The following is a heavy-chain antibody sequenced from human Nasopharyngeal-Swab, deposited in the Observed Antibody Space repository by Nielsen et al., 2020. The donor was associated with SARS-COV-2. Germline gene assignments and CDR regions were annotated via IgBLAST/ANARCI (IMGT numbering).Heavy chain of an antibody. J-gene: IGHJ4*02. D-gene: IGHD2-21*02. Sequence: ASVKVSCKASGYTFTSYYMHWVRQAPGQGLEWMGIINPSGGSTSYAQKFQGRVTMTRDTSTSTVYMELSSLRSEDTAVYYCAGDEGWIVVVTAILDYWGQGTLVTVSS. CDR3: AGDEGWIVVVTAILDY. CDR1: GYTFTSYY. V-gene: IGHV1-46*01. CDR2: INPSGGST.